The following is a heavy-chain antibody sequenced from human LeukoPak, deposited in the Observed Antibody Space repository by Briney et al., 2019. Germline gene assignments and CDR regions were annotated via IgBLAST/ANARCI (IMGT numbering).Heavy chain of an antibody. V-gene: IGHV3-30-3*01. J-gene: IGHJ4*02. CDR2: ISYDGSNK. CDR3: ARERGEGRTRNFDY. Sequence: KAGGSLRLSCAASGFTFSSYAMHWVRQAPGKGLEWVAVISYDGSNKYYADSVKGRFTISRDNSKNTLYLQMNSLKPEDTAMYYCARERGEGRTRNFDYWGQGTLVTVSS. CDR1: GFTFSSYA. D-gene: IGHD3-16*01.